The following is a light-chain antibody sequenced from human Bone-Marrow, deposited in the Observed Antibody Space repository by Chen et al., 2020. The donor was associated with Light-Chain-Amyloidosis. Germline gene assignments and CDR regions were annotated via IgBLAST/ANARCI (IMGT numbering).Light chain of an antibody. CDR3: QQNYVKPVT. Sequence: DVQMTQSPSSLSVSIGDSVTISCRASRSVHRYFSWYHQKPGKAPKLLIYASSTLQSGVPSRFSGTGSGTDFTLTIHSVQPEDLGLYFCQQNYVKPVTFGAGTKV. CDR1: RSVHRY. V-gene: IGKV1-39*01. CDR2: ASS. J-gene: IGKJ4*01.